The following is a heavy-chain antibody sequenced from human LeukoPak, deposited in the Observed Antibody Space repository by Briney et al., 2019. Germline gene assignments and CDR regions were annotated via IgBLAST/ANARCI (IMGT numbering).Heavy chain of an antibody. J-gene: IGHJ4*02. CDR3: ARVYLERLTAGYFDH. Sequence: GGSLRLSCAASGFTFSSYAMSWVRQAPGKGLEWVSAISGSGGNTYYADSVKGRFTISRDNSKNTLYLQMNSLRDDDSAAYFCARVYLERLTAGYFDHWGQGTQVTVSP. CDR1: GFTFSSYA. V-gene: IGHV3-23*01. CDR2: ISGSGGNT. D-gene: IGHD2-8*01.